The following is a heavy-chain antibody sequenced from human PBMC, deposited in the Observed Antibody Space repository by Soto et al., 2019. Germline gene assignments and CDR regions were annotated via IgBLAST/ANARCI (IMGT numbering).Heavy chain of an antibody. V-gene: IGHV3-64*01. Sequence: EVQRAESGGGLAQPGGSLRLSCAASGFTLSGYAMDWVRQAPGKGLEYVSGISSNGVGTYYANSVQGRFTISRDNSKNTVYLQIGSLRPEDMAVYYCARRARPDFYYMDVWGKRTTVTVSS. J-gene: IGHJ6*03. CDR2: ISSNGVGT. CDR3: ARRARPDFYYMDV. CDR1: GFTLSGYA. D-gene: IGHD6-6*01.